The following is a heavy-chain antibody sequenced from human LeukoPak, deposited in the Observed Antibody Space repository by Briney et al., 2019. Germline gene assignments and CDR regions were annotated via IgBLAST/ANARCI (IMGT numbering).Heavy chain of an antibody. V-gene: IGHV3-74*01. CDR2: INSDGSST. Sequence: PGGSLRLSCAASGFTFSSYWMHWVRQAPGKGLVWVSRINSDGSSTSYADSVKGRFTISRDNAKNTLYLQMNSLRAEDTAVYYCARGPRYSYAPDFDYWGQGTLVTVSS. D-gene: IGHD5-18*01. CDR1: GFTFSSYW. J-gene: IGHJ4*02. CDR3: ARGPRYSYAPDFDY.